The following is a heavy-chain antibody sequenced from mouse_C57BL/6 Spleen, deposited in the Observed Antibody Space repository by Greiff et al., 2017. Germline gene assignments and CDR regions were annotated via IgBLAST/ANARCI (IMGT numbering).Heavy chain of an antibody. CDR2: ISYDGSN. Sequence: ESGPGLVKPSQSLSLTCSVTGYSITSGYYWNWIRQFPGNKLEWMGYISYDGSNNYNPSLKNRISITRDTSKKQFFLKLNSVTTEYTATYYCARETIVRYYAMDYWGQGTSVTVSS. D-gene: IGHD2-5*01. J-gene: IGHJ4*01. CDR1: GYSITSGYY. V-gene: IGHV3-6*01. CDR3: ARETIVRYYAMDY.